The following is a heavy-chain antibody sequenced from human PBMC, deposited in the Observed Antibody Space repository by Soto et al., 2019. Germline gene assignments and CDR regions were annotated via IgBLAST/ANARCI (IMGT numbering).Heavy chain of an antibody. J-gene: IGHJ4*02. CDR2: IYYSGST. V-gene: IGHV4-31*03. D-gene: IGHD3-10*01. CDR3: ATETMVRGVSGIHV. CDR1: GGSISSGGYY. Sequence: QVQLQESGPGLVKPSQTLSLTCTVSGGSISSGGYYWSWIRQHPGKGLEWIGYIYYSGSTYYNPSIKSRVTISVATSKTQFSLKLSSVTAADTAVYYCATETMVRGVSGIHVWGQGTLVTVSS.